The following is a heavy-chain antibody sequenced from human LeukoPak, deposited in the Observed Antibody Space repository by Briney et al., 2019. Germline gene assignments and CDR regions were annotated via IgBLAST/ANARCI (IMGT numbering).Heavy chain of an antibody. V-gene: IGHV3-30-3*01. J-gene: IGHJ6*02. CDR2: ISYDGSNK. Sequence: GGSLRLSCAASGFTFSSYAMHWVRQAPGKGLERVAVISYDGSNKYYADSVKGRFTISRDNSKNTLYLQMNSLRAEDTAVYYCARVAAAGFNYYYYYGMDVWGQGTTVTVSS. CDR3: ARVAAAGFNYYYYYGMDV. CDR1: GFTFSSYA. D-gene: IGHD6-13*01.